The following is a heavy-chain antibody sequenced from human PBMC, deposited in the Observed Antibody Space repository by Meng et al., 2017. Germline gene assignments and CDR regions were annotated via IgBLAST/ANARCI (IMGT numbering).Heavy chain of an antibody. V-gene: IGHV3-43D*03. CDR2: ISWDGGST. J-gene: IGHJ4*02. Sequence: GGSLRLSCAASGFTFDDYAMHWVRQAPGKGLEWVSLISWDGGSTYYADSVKGRFTISRDNSKNSLYLQMNSLSAEDTALSYCAKDISSSGYYDFDYWGQGTLVTVSS. CDR3: AKDISSSGYYDFDY. CDR1: GFTFDDYA. D-gene: IGHD3-22*01.